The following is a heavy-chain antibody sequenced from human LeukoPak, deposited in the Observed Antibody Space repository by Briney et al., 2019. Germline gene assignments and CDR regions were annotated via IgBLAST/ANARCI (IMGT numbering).Heavy chain of an antibody. V-gene: IGHV4-39*07. D-gene: IGHD3-10*01. CDR1: GGSISSGDYY. J-gene: IGHJ5*02. CDR3: ARGVTYYYGSGSKRNWFDP. CDR2: INHSGST. Sequence: SETLSLTCTVSGGSISSGDYYWSWIRQPPGKGLEWIGEINHSGSTNYNPSLKSRVTISVDTSKNQFSLKLSSVTAADTAVYYCARGVTYYYGSGSKRNWFDPWGQGTLVTVSS.